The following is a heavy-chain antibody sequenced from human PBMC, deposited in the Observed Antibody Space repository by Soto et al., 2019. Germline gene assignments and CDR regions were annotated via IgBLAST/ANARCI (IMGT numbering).Heavy chain of an antibody. D-gene: IGHD3-22*01. J-gene: IGHJ4*02. V-gene: IGHV4-39*01. CDR2: IYYSGST. CDR3: ATPRDKSSSRWYSPLNYYDSSGYYGFDY. Sequence: QLQLQESGPGLVKPSETLSLTCTVSGGSISSSSYYWGWIRQPPGKGLEWIGSIYYSGSTYYNPSLKSRVTISVDTSKNQFSLKLSSVTAADTAVYYCATPRDKSSSRWYSPLNYYDSSGYYGFDYWGQGTLVTVSS. CDR1: GGSISSSSYY.